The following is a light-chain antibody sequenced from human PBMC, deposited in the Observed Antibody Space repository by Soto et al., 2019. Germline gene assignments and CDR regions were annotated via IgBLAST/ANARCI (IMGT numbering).Light chain of an antibody. CDR1: QSVSSSY. V-gene: IGKV3-20*01. Sequence: EIVLTQSPGTLSLSPGERATFSCRASQSVSSSYLAWYQQKPGQAPRILIYGASSRATGIPDKFSGSGSGTDCTLTIDGLENEDFAVYYCQQYGYSTITFGQGTRLEIK. CDR3: QQYGYSTIT. CDR2: GAS. J-gene: IGKJ5*01.